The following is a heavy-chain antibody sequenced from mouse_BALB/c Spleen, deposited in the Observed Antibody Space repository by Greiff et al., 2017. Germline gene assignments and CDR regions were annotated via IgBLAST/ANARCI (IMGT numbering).Heavy chain of an antibody. CDR2: IWSGGST. J-gene: IGHJ4*01. V-gene: IGHV2-2*02. CDR3: ARKGYRYDDYYAMDY. D-gene: IGHD2-14*01. Sequence: QVQLKESGPGLVQPSQSLSITCTVSGFSLTSYGVHWVRQSPGKGLEWLGVIWSGGSTDYNAAFISRLSISKDNSKSQVFFKMNSLQANDTAIYYCARKGYRYDDYYAMDYWGQGTSVTVSS. CDR1: GFSLTSYG.